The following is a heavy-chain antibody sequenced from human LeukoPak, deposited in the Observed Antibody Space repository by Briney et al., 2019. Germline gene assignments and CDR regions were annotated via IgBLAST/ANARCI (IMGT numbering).Heavy chain of an antibody. CDR1: GFTFSSYA. J-gene: IGHJ4*02. Sequence: GGSQRLSCAASGFTFSSYAMSWVRQAPGKGLELVSAISGSGGSTYYADSVKGRFTISRDNSKNTLYLQMNSLRAEDTAVYYCAKPLKGSYTPLGYWGQGTLVTVSS. D-gene: IGHD2-2*02. CDR3: AKPLKGSYTPLGY. V-gene: IGHV3-23*01. CDR2: ISGSGGST.